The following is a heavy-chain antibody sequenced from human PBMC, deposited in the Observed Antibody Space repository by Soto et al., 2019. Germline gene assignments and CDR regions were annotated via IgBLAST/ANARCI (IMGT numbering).Heavy chain of an antibody. J-gene: IGHJ6*02. D-gene: IGHD3-10*01. CDR2: IYPGDSDT. CDR3: ARHHHYGSGNYYYYGMDV. Sequence: GESLKISCKGSGYSFTSYWIGWVRQMPGKGLEWMGIIYPGDSDTRYSPSFQGQVTISADKSISTAYLQWSSLKASDTAMYYCARHHHYGSGNYYYYGMDVWGQGTTVTVSS. V-gene: IGHV5-51*01. CDR1: GYSFTSYW.